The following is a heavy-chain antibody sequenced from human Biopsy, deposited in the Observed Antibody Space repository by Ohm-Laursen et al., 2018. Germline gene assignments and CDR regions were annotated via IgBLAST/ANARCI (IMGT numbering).Heavy chain of an antibody. J-gene: IGHJ4*02. CDR1: GFTLSNYG. CDR3: AKGLYSGSYYYDS. V-gene: IGHV3-30*18. Sequence: SLRLSCAASGFTLSNYGMHWVRQAPGRGLEWVAAVSSDGKYKHYADSVQGRFTISRDNSKNTVDLQMNSLRAEDTAVYYCAKGLYSGSYYYDSWGQGTLVTVSS. CDR2: VSSDGKYK. D-gene: IGHD1-26*01.